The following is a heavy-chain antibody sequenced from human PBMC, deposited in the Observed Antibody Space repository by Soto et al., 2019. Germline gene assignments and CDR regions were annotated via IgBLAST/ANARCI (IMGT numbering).Heavy chain of an antibody. CDR3: SRERGRANYYDSSGYSYYYCGMDV. D-gene: IGHD3-22*01. Sequence: SVKVSCKASGGTFSSYAISWVRQAPGQGLEWMGGIIPIFGTANYAQKFQGRVTITADESTSTAYMELSSLRSEDTAVYYCSRERGRANYYDSSGYSYYYCGMDVWGRGPTVTVSS. CDR1: GGTFSSYA. V-gene: IGHV1-69*13. J-gene: IGHJ6*02. CDR2: IIPIFGTA.